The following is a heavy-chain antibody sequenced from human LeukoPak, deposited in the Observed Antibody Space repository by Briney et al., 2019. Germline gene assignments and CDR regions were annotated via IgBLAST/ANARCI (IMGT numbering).Heavy chain of an antibody. J-gene: IGHJ4*02. CDR3: ARVAQDPPDKLIHFDY. CDR2: INPDSGGT. Sequence: ASVKVSCKASGYTFTDYYMHWVRQAPGQGLEWMGWINPDSGGTNYAQKFQGRVTMTRDTSINSAYMELSRLRSDDTAVYYCARVAQDPPDKLIHFDYWGQGTLITVSS. V-gene: IGHV1-2*02. CDR1: GYTFTDYY. D-gene: IGHD3-16*01.